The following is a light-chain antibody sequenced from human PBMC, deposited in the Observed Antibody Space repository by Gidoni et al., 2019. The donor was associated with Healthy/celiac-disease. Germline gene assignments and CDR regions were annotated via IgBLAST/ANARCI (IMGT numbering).Light chain of an antibody. CDR2: AAS. V-gene: IGKV1-39*01. J-gene: IGKJ5*01. Sequence: DIQMTQSPSSLSAAVGDRVTITCRASQSISSYLNWYQQKPGKAPKLLIYAASSLQPGVPSRFSGSGSGTDFTLTISSLQPEDFATYYCQQSYSTPPVTFXXXTRLEIK. CDR1: QSISSY. CDR3: QQSYSTPPVT.